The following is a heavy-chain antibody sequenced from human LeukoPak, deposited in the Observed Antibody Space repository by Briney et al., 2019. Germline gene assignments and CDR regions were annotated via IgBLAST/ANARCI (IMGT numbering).Heavy chain of an antibody. CDR3: AKARLIAVAGTGIDY. CDR1: GFTFDDYA. V-gene: IGHV3-43D*04. CDR2: ISWDGGST. Sequence: GGSLRLSCAASGFTFDDYAMHWVRQAPGKGLEWVSLISWDGGSTYYADSVKGRFTISRDSSKNSLYLQMNSLRAEDTALYYCAKARLIAVAGTGIDYWGQGTLVTVSS. J-gene: IGHJ4*02. D-gene: IGHD6-19*01.